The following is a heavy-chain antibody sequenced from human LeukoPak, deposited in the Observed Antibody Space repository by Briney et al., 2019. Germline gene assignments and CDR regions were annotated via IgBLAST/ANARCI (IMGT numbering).Heavy chain of an antibody. CDR2: IHYNERT. CDR3: ARDFNGGYGQVDS. J-gene: IGHJ4*02. Sequence: SETLSLTCIVFGGSISSGDYYWTWIRQAPGKGLEWIGYIHYNERTYSNPSLKSRLTMSVDMSKNQFSLKLTSVTAADTAVYYCARDFNGGYGQVDSWGRGTLVTVSS. V-gene: IGHV4-30-4*01. CDR1: GGSISSGDYY. D-gene: IGHD5-12*01.